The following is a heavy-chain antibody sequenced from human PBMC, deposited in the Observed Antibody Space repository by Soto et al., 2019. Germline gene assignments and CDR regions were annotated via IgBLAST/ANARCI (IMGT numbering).Heavy chain of an antibody. J-gene: IGHJ4*02. Sequence: QITLKESGPTLVKPTQTLTLTCTFSGFSLSTSGVGVGWIRQPPGKALEWLALIYWDDDKRYSPSLKSRPTISRDTSKSLVVRTMTNMDPVDTATYYCAHRRGVEGCFDYWGQGTLVTVSS. CDR3: AHRRGVEGCFDY. CDR1: GFSLSTSGVG. D-gene: IGHD1-26*01. V-gene: IGHV2-5*02. CDR2: IYWDDDK.